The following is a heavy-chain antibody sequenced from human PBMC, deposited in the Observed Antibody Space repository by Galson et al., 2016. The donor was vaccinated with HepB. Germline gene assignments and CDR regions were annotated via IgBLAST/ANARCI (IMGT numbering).Heavy chain of an antibody. CDR1: GFTFSSYA. Sequence: SLRLSCAASGFTFSSYAMHWFRQAPGKGLQWVALIPHDGTNHYYADFLEGRFTISRDDSKNTLSLQMNRLRPDDTAIYYCVKAEANPHRNPYNHVFDSWGQGALVTVSS. J-gene: IGHJ5*01. V-gene: IGHV3-30*18. CDR3: VKAEANPHRNPYNHVFDS. D-gene: IGHD1-1*01. CDR2: IPHDGTNH.